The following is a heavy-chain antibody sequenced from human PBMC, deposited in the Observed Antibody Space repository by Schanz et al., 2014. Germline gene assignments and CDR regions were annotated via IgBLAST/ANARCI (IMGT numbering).Heavy chain of an antibody. CDR2: IKQDESEK. J-gene: IGHJ4*02. CDR1: GFTFSNYW. CDR3: VSSGSYSSYAF. D-gene: IGHD3-10*01. Sequence: EVQLLESGGGLVQPGGSLRLSCVASGFTFSNYWMTWVRQAPGKGLEWVANIKQDESEKYYVDSVKGRFTISRDNAKNSLYLQMNSLRAEDTAVYHCVSSGSYSSYAFWGQGTLVTVSS. V-gene: IGHV3-7*02.